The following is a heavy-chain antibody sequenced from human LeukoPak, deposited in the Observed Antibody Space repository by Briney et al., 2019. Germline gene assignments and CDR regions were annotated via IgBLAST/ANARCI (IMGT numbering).Heavy chain of an antibody. Sequence: SVKVSCKASGGTFTNYAISWVRQAPGQGLEWMGGIIPIFDTANYAQTFQGRVTITADESTSTADMELSSLRSEDTAVYYCARYSDPRHGYFDYWGQGTLVTVSS. CDR2: IIPIFDTA. D-gene: IGHD4-17*01. J-gene: IGHJ4*02. CDR1: GGTFTNYA. CDR3: ARYSDPRHGYFDY. V-gene: IGHV1-69*01.